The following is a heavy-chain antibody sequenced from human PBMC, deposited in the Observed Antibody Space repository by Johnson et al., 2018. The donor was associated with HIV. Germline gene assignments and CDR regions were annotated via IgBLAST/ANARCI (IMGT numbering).Heavy chain of an antibody. V-gene: IGHV3-66*01. J-gene: IGHJ3*02. CDR3: ARGIAAAAMTLHAFDI. D-gene: IGHD6-13*01. CDR1: GFTVSANY. CDR2: IYSGGST. Sequence: VQLVESGGDLVQPGGSLRLSCTASGFTVSANYMSWVRQAPGKGLEWVSVIYSGGSTYYADSVTGRFIISRDNSKNTLNLQMNSLRAEDTAVYYCARGIAAAAMTLHAFDIWGQGAVVTVPS.